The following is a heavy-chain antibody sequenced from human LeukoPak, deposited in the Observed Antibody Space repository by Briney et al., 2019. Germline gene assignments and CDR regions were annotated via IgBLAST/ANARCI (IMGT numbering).Heavy chain of an antibody. CDR1: GFTFSSYA. Sequence: PGGSLRLSCAASGFTFSSYAMSWVRQAPGKGLEWVSAISGSGGSTYYADSVKGRFTISRDNSKNTLYLQMNSLRAEDPAVYYCAKRSQWLVSPPDYWGQGTLVTVPS. CDR3: AKRSQWLVSPPDY. D-gene: IGHD6-19*01. J-gene: IGHJ4*01. V-gene: IGHV3-23*01. CDR2: ISGSGGST.